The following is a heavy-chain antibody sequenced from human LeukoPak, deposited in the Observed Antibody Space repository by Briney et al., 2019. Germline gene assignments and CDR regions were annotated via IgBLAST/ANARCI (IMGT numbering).Heavy chain of an antibody. CDR1: GGSFSGYY. CDR3: ARGQDGRAGTFRIWAYFDH. CDR2: INHSGST. J-gene: IGHJ4*02. D-gene: IGHD6-19*01. Sequence: SETLSLTCAVYGGSFSGYYWSGIRQPPGKGLEWMGEINHSGSTNYNPSLKSRATISIDTSKSQFSPKLSSVTAAHTAVNYSARGQDGRAGTFRIWAYFDHWGQGTLVIVSS. V-gene: IGHV4-34*01.